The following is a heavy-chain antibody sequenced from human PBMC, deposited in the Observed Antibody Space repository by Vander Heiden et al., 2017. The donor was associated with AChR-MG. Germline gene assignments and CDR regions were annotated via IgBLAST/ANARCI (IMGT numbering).Heavy chain of an antibody. D-gene: IGHD2-2*01. CDR3: AKDLAVVPAAMPSYYYGMDV. CDR1: GFTFSCYA. Sequence: EVQLLASGGGLVQPGGSLRLSCAAPGFTFSCYAMSWVRQAPGKWLEWVSAISGSGGSTYYADSVKGRFTISRDNSKNTLYLQMNSLRAEDTAVYYCAKDLAVVPAAMPSYYYGMDVWGQGTTVTVSS. J-gene: IGHJ6*02. V-gene: IGHV3-23*01. CDR2: ISGSGGST.